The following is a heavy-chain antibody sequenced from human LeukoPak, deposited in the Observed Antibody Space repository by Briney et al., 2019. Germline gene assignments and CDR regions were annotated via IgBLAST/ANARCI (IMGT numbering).Heavy chain of an antibody. Sequence: SETLSLTCTVSGGSISSYYWGWIRQPPGKGLEWIGSIYYSGSTYYNPSLKSRVTISVDTSKNQFSLKLSSVTAADTAVYYCARDRNYDILTGYYLPGVVYWGQGTLVTVSS. V-gene: IGHV4-39*07. J-gene: IGHJ4*02. CDR2: IYYSGST. CDR3: ARDRNYDILTGYYLPGVVY. D-gene: IGHD3-9*01. CDR1: GGSISSYY.